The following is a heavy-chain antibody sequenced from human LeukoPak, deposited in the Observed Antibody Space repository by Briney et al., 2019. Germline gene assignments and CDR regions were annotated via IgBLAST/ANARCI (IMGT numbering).Heavy chain of an antibody. CDR1: GFAFSNYA. J-gene: IGHJ4*02. D-gene: IGHD4-17*01. V-gene: IGHV3-33*08. CDR2: IWFDGSNK. Sequence: GGSLRLSCAASGFAFSNYAMHWVRQAPGKGLEWVAIIWFDGSNKYYADSVKGRFTISRDNSKNTLYLQMNSLRAEDTAVYYCARERYGDYAYYFDYWGQGTLVTVSS. CDR3: ARERYGDYAYYFDY.